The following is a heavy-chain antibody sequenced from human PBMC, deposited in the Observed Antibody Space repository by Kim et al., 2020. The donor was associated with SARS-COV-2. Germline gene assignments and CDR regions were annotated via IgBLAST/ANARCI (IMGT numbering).Heavy chain of an antibody. D-gene: IGHD3-3*01. J-gene: IGHJ4*02. Sequence: GGSLRLSCAASGFTFSSYAMHWVRQAPGKGLEYVSAISSNGGSTYYANSVKGRFTISRDNSKNTLYLQMGSLRAEDMAVYYCATTYYDFWSGYYFDYWGQGTLVTVSS. CDR3: ATTYYDFWSGYYFDY. V-gene: IGHV3-64*01. CDR1: GFTFSSYA. CDR2: ISSNGGST.